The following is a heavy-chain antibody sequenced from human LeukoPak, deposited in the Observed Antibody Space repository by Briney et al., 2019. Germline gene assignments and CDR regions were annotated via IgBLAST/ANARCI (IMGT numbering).Heavy chain of an antibody. D-gene: IGHD3-10*01. Sequence: SETLSLTCAVSVGSFSGYYWSWIRQPPGKGLEWIGEINHSGSTNYNSSLKSRGTISVDTSKNQFSLKLSSVTAADTAVYYCARGYYGSGSHCCHMDVWGKGTTITVS. V-gene: IGHV4-34*01. CDR2: INHSGST. J-gene: IGHJ6*03. CDR3: ARGYYGSGSHCCHMDV. CDR1: VGSFSGYY.